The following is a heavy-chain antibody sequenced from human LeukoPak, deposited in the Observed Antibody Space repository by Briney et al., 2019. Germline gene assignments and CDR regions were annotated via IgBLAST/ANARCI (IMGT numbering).Heavy chain of an antibody. Sequence: PGRSLRLSCAASGFTFSSYGMHWVRQAPGKGLEWVAVISYDGSNKYYADSVKGRFTISRDNSKNTLYLQMNRLRAEDPAVYYCAKTTIGYCSSPRCYYSPLDYWGQGTLVTVSS. V-gene: IGHV3-30*18. J-gene: IGHJ4*02. CDR2: ISYDGSNK. CDR1: GFTFSSYG. CDR3: AKTTIGYCSSPRCYYSPLDY. D-gene: IGHD2-2*01.